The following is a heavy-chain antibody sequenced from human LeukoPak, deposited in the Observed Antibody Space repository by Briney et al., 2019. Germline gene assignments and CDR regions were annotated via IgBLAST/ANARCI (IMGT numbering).Heavy chain of an antibody. CDR3: ARADIVVVPAAKGYGAFDI. V-gene: IGHV4-59*01. CDR1: GGSISSYY. CDR2: IYYNGST. Sequence: PSETLSLTCTVSGGSISSYYWSWIRQPPGKGLEWIGYIYYNGSTNYNPSLKSRVTISVDTSKNQFSLKLSSVTAADTAVYYCARADIVVVPAAKGYGAFDIWGQGTMVTVSS. D-gene: IGHD2-2*01. J-gene: IGHJ3*02.